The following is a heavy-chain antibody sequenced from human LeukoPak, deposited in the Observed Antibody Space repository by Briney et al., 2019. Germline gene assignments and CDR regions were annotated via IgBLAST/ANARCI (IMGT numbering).Heavy chain of an antibody. J-gene: IGHJ4*02. V-gene: IGHV4-4*07. Sequence: SETLSLTCAVSGGSINSLYWNWIRQPAAKGLEWIGRIYTSGSTNYNPSLKSRVTISVDTSKNQFSLKLSSVTAADTAVYYCARTRAAIDYWGQGTLVTVSS. D-gene: IGHD2-15*01. CDR2: IYTSGST. CDR3: ARTRAAIDY. CDR1: GGSINSLY.